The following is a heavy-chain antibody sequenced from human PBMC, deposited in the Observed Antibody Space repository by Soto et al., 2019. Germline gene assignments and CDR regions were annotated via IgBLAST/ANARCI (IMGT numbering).Heavy chain of an antibody. CDR3: ARVQAGGGAMIHKY. V-gene: IGHV4-30-4*01. D-gene: IGHD3-22*01. CDR2: ISYSGST. J-gene: IGHJ4*02. CDR1: GGSISSGDYY. Sequence: QVQLQESGPGLVKPSQTLSLTCTVSGGSISSGDYYWSWIRQPPGKGLEWIGYISYSGSTYYNPSLKTRVTTSVDTSKNQCTLKLRSVTAGDPAVYYCARVQAGGGAMIHKYWGQGTLVTVSS.